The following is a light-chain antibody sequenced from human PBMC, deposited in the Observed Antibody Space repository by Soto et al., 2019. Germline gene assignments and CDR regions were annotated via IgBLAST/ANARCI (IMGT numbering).Light chain of an antibody. CDR2: GAS. J-gene: IGKJ4*01. CDR1: QSFSSN. CDR3: QQYNNWPPLT. V-gene: IGKV3D-15*01. Sequence: EIVLTQSPGTLSLSPGERATLSCRASQSFSSNYLAWYQQKPGQAPRLLIYGASTRATGIPARFSGSGSGTEFTLTISSLQSEDFAVYYCQQYNNWPPLTFGGGTKVDI.